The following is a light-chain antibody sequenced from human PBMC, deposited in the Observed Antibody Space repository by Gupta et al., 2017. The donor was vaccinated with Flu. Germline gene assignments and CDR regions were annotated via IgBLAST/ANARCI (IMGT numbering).Light chain of an antibody. J-gene: IGLJ1*01. Sequence: SSSNIGNNYASWYQQHPGTAPKLLIYENNKRPSGIPDRFSGSKSGTSATLGITGLQAEDEADYYCGTWDSSLSPFVFGGGTKVTVL. CDR1: SSNIGNNY. CDR3: GTWDSSLSPFV. CDR2: ENN. V-gene: IGLV1-51*02.